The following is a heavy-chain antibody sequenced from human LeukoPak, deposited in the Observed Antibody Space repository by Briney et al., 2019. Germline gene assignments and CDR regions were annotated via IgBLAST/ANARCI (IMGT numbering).Heavy chain of an antibody. Sequence: GSLRLSCAASGFTVSSNYMSWIRQPPGKGLEWIGYIYYSGSTKYSPSLKSRVTISVDTSTNQLSLKLSSVTAADTAVYYCARHRWELALGFDSWGQGTLVTVSS. J-gene: IGHJ4*02. CDR3: ARHRWELALGFDS. D-gene: IGHD1-26*01. CDR1: GFTVSSNY. V-gene: IGHV4-59*08. CDR2: IYYSGST.